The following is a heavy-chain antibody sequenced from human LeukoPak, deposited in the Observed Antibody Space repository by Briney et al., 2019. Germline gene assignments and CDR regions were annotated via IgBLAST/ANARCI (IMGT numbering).Heavy chain of an antibody. Sequence: ASVKVSCKASGYTFTGYYMHWVRQAPGQGLEWMGWINPNSGGTNYAQKFQGRVTMTRDTFISTAYMELSRLRSDDTAVYYCARDEDGDRYLEYWGQGTLVTVSS. J-gene: IGHJ4*02. CDR3: ARDEDGDRYLEY. CDR1: GYTFTGYY. D-gene: IGHD4-17*01. CDR2: INPNSGGT. V-gene: IGHV1-2*02.